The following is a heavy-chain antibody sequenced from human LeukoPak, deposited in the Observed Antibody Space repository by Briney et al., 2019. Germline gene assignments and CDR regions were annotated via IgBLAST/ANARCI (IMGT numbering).Heavy chain of an antibody. CDR3: ARIRCGHTDDRCYNY. CDR1: GVPISGFF. Sequence: SETLSLTCAVQGVPISGFFWSWIRQPPGKGLEWIAEINHSGGTNYNPSLKSRATISVDTSENQFSLRVTSVTAADTAVYYCARIRCGHTDDRCYNYWGQGTLVTASS. V-gene: IGHV4-34*01. CDR2: INHSGGT. J-gene: IGHJ4*02. D-gene: IGHD2-8*01.